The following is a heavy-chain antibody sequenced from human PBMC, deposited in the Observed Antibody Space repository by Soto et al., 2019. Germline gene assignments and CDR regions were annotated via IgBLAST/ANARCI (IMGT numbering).Heavy chain of an antibody. CDR2: IWYDGSNK. Sequence: QVQLVESGGGVVQPGWSLRLSCAASGFTFSNYDMHWVRQAPGKGLEWVAVIWYDGSNKYYADSVKGRFTISRDNSKNTLYLQMNSLRAEDTAVYYCAGHSGGWHGRGFPLDDWGQGALVTVSS. CDR1: GFTFSNYD. J-gene: IGHJ4*02. CDR3: AGHSGGWHGRGFPLDD. D-gene: IGHD6-19*01. V-gene: IGHV3-33*01.